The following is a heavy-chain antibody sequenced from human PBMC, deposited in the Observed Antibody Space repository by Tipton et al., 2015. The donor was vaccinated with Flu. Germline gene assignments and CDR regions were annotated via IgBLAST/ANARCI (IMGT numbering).Heavy chain of an antibody. V-gene: IGHV4-34*01. CDR2: INPSGST. CDR1: GASFSGNY. Sequence: TLSLTCAVNGASFSGNYWNWIRQPPGKGLEWIGEINPSGSTIYNPSLKGRVTISVDTSKNQFSLRLSSATTGDTAVYYCARKYYELCTAWRVDWGQVTLVTVSS. J-gene: IGHJ4*02. CDR3: ARKYYELCTAWRVD. D-gene: IGHD3-3*01.